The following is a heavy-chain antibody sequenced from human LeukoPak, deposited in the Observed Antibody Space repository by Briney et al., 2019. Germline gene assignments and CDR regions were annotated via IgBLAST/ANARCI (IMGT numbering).Heavy chain of an antibody. CDR2: IKQDGREK. D-gene: IGHD3-10*01. J-gene: IGHJ4*01. CDR1: EFTFTTYW. Sequence: PGGSLRLSCEGSEFTFTTYWMSWVRQAPGKGVEGVANIKQDGREKYYVDSVKGRFTISRDNAKNFVYLHMNSLRPEDMGFYYCAKDASNYFGSGTGLDYWGQGTLVTVSS. V-gene: IGHV3-7*03. CDR3: AKDASNYFGSGTGLDY.